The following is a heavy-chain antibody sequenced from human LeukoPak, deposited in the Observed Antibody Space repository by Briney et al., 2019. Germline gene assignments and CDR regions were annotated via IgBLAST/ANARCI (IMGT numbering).Heavy chain of an antibody. D-gene: IGHD3-9*01. CDR2: ISYDGSNK. CDR3: ARDRSCDILTGYYLYYYYYGMDV. J-gene: IGHJ6*02. V-gene: IGHV3-30-3*01. CDR1: GFTFSSYA. Sequence: PGGSLRLSCAASGFTFSSYAMHWVRQAPGKGLEWVAVISYDGSNKYYADSVKGRFTISRDNSKNTLYLQMNSLKAEDTAVYYCARDRSCDILTGYYLYYYYYGMDVWGQGTTVTVSS.